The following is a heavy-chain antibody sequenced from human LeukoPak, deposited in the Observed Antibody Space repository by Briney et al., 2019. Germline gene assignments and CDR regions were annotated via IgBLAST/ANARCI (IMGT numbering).Heavy chain of an antibody. CDR2: IYTSGST. J-gene: IGHJ3*02. V-gene: IGHV4-4*07. Sequence: SETLSLTCTVSGGFISSYYWSWIRQPAGKGLEWIGRIYTSGSTNYNSSLKSRVTMSVDTSKNQLSLSLKSVTAADTAVYYCARHGPVETATDAFDIWGQGTVVSVSS. CDR3: ARHGPVETATDAFDI. CDR1: GGFISSYY. D-gene: IGHD5-24*01.